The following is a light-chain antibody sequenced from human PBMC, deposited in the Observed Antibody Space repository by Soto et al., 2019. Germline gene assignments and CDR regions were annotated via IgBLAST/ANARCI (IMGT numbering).Light chain of an antibody. CDR3: QQRSNWPGFT. Sequence: EIVLTQSPASLSLSPGERATLSCRASQSVDSFLAWYQQKPGRTPRLLIYDTSNRATGIPARFSGSGSGTDFTLTISRLEPEDFAVYYCQQRSNWPGFTFGPGTKVDIK. V-gene: IGKV3-11*01. J-gene: IGKJ3*01. CDR1: QSVDSF. CDR2: DTS.